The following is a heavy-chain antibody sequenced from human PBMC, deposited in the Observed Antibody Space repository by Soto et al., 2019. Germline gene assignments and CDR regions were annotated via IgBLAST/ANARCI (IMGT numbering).Heavy chain of an antibody. CDR2: IYYSGST. D-gene: IGHD2-2*01. CDR3: ARHGVVLVPAATLPPAYGMDV. Sequence: TSETLSLTCTVSGGSISSSSYYWGWIRQPPGKGLEWIGSIYYSGSTYYNPSLKSRVTISVDTSKNQFSLKLSSVTAADTAVYYCARHGVVLVPAATLPPAYGMDVWGQGTTVTVSS. CDR1: GGSISSSSYY. J-gene: IGHJ6*02. V-gene: IGHV4-39*01.